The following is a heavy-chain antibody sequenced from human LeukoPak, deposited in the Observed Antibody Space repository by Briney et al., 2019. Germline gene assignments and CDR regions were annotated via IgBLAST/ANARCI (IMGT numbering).Heavy chain of an antibody. Sequence: GASLKISCRGSGYSFTTYWIGWVRPMPGRGLEWMGIIYPGDSDTRYSPSFQGQVTMSVDKSINTAYLQWSSLKASDTAMYYCARRQGCSSTSCPPDSWGQGTLVTVSS. D-gene: IGHD2-2*01. J-gene: IGHJ4*02. CDR3: ARRQGCSSTSCPPDS. CDR1: GYSFTTYW. CDR2: IYPGDSDT. V-gene: IGHV5-51*01.